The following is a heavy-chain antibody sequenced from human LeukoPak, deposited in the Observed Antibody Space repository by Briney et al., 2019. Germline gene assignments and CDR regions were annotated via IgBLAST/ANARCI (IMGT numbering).Heavy chain of an antibody. CDR2: INSDGTTT. J-gene: IGHJ4*02. D-gene: IGHD3-22*01. V-gene: IGHV3-74*01. CDR3: ARFYDGSGYYS. CDR1: GFTFTAYW. Sequence: GGSLRLSCAASGFTFTAYWMHWVRQAPGKGLVWVSRINSDGTTTNYADSVKGRFTISRDNAKNTVYLQMNSLRAEDTAVYYCARFYDGSGYYSWGRGTLVTVSS.